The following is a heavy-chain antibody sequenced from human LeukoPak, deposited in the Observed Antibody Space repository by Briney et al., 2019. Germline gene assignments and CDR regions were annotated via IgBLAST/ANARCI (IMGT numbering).Heavy chain of an antibody. J-gene: IGHJ4*02. CDR2: IYYSGST. D-gene: IGHD1-7*01. CDR3: ARHDDWNYVVDY. CDR1: GASILGSNYY. Sequence: SETLSLTCSVSGASILGSNYYWGWIRQPPGKGLEWIGSIYYSGSTYYNPSLKSRVTISVDTSKNQFSLKLSSVTAADTAVYYCARHDDWNYVVDYWGQGTLVTVSS. V-gene: IGHV4-39*01.